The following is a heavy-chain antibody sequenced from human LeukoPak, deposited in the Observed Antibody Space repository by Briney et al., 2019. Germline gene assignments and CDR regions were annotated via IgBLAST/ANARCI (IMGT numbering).Heavy chain of an antibody. D-gene: IGHD6-19*01. V-gene: IGHV3-30*03. CDR1: GFTFSDFG. CDR3: ATKTPFAVAPRG. CDR2: ISYDGKNK. Sequence: AGGSLRLSCAASGFTFSDFGMHWVRQAPGRGLEWVAVISYDGKNKYYADSVEGRFTISRDNSRNTLYLQMNSLRAEDTAVYYCATKTPFAVAPRGWGQGTLVTVSS. J-gene: IGHJ4*02.